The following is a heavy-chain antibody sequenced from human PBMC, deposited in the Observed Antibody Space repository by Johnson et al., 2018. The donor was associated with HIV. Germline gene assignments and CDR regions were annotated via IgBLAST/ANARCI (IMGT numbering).Heavy chain of an antibody. Sequence: QVQLVESGGGVVQPGRSLRLSCAASGFTFSNFDIHWVRQAPGKGLEWVAGISYDGTKKYYRDSVKGRFTISRDNSKNSLYLQMNSLRAEDTAVYFCAKGSTQHMEVERRDDAFDIWGQGTMVTVSS. J-gene: IGHJ3*02. CDR1: GFTFSNFD. D-gene: IGHD1-1*01. CDR2: ISYDGTKK. V-gene: IGHV3-30*18. CDR3: AKGSTQHMEVERRDDAFDI.